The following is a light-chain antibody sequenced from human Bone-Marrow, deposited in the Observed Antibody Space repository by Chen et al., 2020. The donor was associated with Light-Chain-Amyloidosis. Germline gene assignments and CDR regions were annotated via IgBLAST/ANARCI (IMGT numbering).Light chain of an antibody. CDR2: AAS. CDR1: QSVTGSH. J-gene: IGKJ1*01. V-gene: IGKV3-20*01. CDR3: QQYATSPWT. Sequence: EILLTQSPGPLSFSPGERVTLSCRASQSVTGSHLAWYQQKPGQAPRLLIYAASTRATGVPDRLRGSGSGTDFTLTISRLEPEDFAVYYCQQYATSPWTFGRGTKVEMK.